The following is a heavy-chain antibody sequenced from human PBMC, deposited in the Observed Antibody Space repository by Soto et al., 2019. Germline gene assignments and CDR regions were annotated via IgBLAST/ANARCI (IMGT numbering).Heavy chain of an antibody. V-gene: IGHV1-69*06. CDR2: IIPIFGTA. J-gene: IGHJ4*02. CDR3: ARSGDTAMVTGYFDY. Sequence: QVQLVQSGAEVKKPGSSVKVSCKASGGTFSSYAISWVRQAPGQGLEWMGGIIPIFGTANYAQKFQGRVTITADKSTSTAFMELSSLRSEDTAVYYCARSGDTAMVTGYFDYWGQGTLVTVSS. D-gene: IGHD5-18*01. CDR1: GGTFSSYA.